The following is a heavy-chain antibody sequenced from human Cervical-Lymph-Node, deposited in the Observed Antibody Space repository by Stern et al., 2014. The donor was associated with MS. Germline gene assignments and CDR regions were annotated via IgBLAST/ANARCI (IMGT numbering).Heavy chain of an antibody. Sequence: VQLVESGPGLVKPSGTLSLTCAVSGDSISSSNWWSWVRQSPGKGLEWVGDIYHAGTTNYNSTLKSRLTISADNSKNPFSLNLTSVTAADTAVYYCVRALGSSSFRYWFDPWGQGTLVIVSS. CDR1: GDSISSSNW. CDR3: VRALGSSSFRYWFDP. D-gene: IGHD6-13*01. J-gene: IGHJ5*02. CDR2: IYHAGTT. V-gene: IGHV4-4*02.